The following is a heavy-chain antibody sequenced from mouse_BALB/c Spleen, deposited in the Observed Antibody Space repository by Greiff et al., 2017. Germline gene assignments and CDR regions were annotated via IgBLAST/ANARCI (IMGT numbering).Heavy chain of an antibody. CDR3: ASYYRSVPFAY. CDR1: GYAFTNYL. D-gene: IGHD2-14*01. J-gene: IGHJ3*01. CDR2: INPGSGGT. V-gene: IGHV1-54*01. Sequence: QVQLKESGAELVRPGTSVKVSCKASGYAFTNYLIEWVKQRPGQGLEWIGVINPGSGGTNYNKKFKGKATLTADKSSSTAYMQLSSLTSDDSAVYFCASYYRSVPFAYWGQGTLVTVSA.